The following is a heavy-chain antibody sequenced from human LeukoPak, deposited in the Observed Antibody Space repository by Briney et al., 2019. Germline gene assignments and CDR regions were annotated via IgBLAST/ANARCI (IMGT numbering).Heavy chain of an antibody. CDR1: GGSISSDY. CDR2: IYYSGST. CDR3: ARGRNDFWSGYFPFDY. V-gene: IGHV4-59*08. D-gene: IGHD3-3*01. J-gene: IGHJ4*02. Sequence: SETLSLTCTVSGGSISSDYWSWVRQPPGKGLGWIGYIYYSGSTNHNPSLNSRVTISVDTSKNQFSLKLSSVTAADTAVYYCARGRNDFWSGYFPFDYWGQGTLVTVSS.